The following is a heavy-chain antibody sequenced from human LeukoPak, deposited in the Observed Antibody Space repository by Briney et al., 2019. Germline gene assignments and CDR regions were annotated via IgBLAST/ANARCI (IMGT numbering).Heavy chain of an antibody. CDR1: GFTFDDYA. CDR2: ISWNSGSI. D-gene: IGHD1-20*01. CDR3: ARQSPYNWNDGNWFDP. J-gene: IGHJ5*02. Sequence: GRSLRLSCAASGFTFDDYAIHWVRQAPGKGLEWVSSISWNSGSIGYADSVKGRFTISRDNAKNSLYLQMNSLRAEDTAVYYCARQSPYNWNDGNWFDPWGQGTLVTVSS. V-gene: IGHV3-9*01.